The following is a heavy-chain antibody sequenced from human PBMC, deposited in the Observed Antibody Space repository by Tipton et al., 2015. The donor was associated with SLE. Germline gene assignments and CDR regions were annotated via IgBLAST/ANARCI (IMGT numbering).Heavy chain of an antibody. CDR1: GGSISSHY. V-gene: IGHV4-59*11. CDR2: IYYSGST. D-gene: IGHD5-24*01. Sequence: TLSLTCTVSGGSISSHYWSWIRQPPGKGLEWFGYIYYSGSTNYNPSLKSRVTISVDTSKNQFSLKLSSVTAADTAVYYCARKMATTYFDYWGQGTLVTVSS. J-gene: IGHJ4*02. CDR3: ARKMATTYFDY.